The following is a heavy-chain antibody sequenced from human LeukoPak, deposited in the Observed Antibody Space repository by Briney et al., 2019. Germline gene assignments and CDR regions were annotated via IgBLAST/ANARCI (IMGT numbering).Heavy chain of an antibody. CDR1: AFSLRNYS. CDR2: ISASGAST. V-gene: IGHV3-23*01. CDR3: AEDRGNYNNYYMDV. D-gene: IGHD5-12*01. Sequence: GGSLRLACTLSAFSLRNYSTSCVRQAPGKGPEWVSCISASGASTDYADSVKGRFTISRDNSKNTLYLHMNSLRVEDTAVYYCAEDRGNYNNYYMDVWGKGTTVTVSS. J-gene: IGHJ6*03.